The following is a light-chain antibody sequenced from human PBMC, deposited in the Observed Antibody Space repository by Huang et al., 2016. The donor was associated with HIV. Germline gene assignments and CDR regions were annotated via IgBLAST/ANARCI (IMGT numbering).Light chain of an antibody. CDR1: QSVFKN. CDR2: GSS. Sequence: ENLMTQSPYTLSVSPGESATLSCRASQSVFKNLAWYQQKPGQAPKLLIYGSSTRAAGIPARFSGSGSGTDFTLTISSLQSEDFAVYYCQQYNTSPRTFGQGTKVEV. CDR3: QQYNTSPRT. J-gene: IGKJ1*01. V-gene: IGKV3-15*01.